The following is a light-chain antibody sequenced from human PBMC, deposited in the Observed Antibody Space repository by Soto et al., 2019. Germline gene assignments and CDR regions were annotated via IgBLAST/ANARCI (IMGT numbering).Light chain of an antibody. V-gene: IGKV4-1*01. J-gene: IGKJ2*01. Sequence: DIVMIQSPDPLAVSLGERATINCKSSQNVLYSSNNENYLAWFQQKPGQPPKLLIYWASTRESGVPDRFSGSGSGTDFTLTISSLQAEDVAVYYCQQYYSTPYTFGQGTKLEIK. CDR2: WAS. CDR3: QQYYSTPYT. CDR1: QNVLYSSNNENY.